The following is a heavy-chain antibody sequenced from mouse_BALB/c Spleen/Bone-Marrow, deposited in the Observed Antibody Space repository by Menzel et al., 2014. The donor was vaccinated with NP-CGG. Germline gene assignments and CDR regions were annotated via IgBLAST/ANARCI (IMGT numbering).Heavy chain of an antibody. J-gene: IGHJ3*01. Sequence: VQVVESGPELVRPGVSVKISCKGSGYTFTDYAMHWVKQSHAKSLEWIGVISTYSGNTNYNQEFKGKATMTVDKSSSTAYMELARLTSEDSAIYYCARGNRYDGAWFAYWGQGTLVTVSA. V-gene: IGHV1-67*01. CDR2: ISTYSGNT. CDR1: GYTFTDYA. CDR3: ARGNRYDGAWFAY. D-gene: IGHD2-14*01.